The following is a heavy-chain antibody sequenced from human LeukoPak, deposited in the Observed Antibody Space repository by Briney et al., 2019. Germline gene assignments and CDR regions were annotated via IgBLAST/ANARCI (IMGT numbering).Heavy chain of an antibody. J-gene: IGHJ6*02. D-gene: IGHD3-10*01. V-gene: IGHV3-23*01. CDR1: VYTFRSYS. Sequence: GGSLRLSCAASVYTFRSYSMSWVRKAPWKGLEWVLAISGSGGSTYYADSAKGRFTISRDNSKNTLYLQMNSLRAEDTAVYYCAKGESRFGELSYYYYGMDVWGQGTTVTVSS. CDR3: AKGESRFGELSYYYYGMDV. CDR2: ISGSGGST.